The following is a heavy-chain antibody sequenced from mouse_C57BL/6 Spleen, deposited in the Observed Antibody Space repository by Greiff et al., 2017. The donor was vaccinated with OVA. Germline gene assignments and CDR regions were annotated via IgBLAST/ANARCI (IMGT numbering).Heavy chain of an antibody. Sequence: VQLQQSGPVLVKPGASVKMSCKASGYTFTDYYMNWVKQSHGKSLEWIGVINPYNGGTSYNQKFKGKATLTVDKSSSTAYMELNSLTSEDSAVYYCGRGVGTAQAPFAYWGQGTLVTVSA. J-gene: IGHJ3*01. V-gene: IGHV1-19*01. D-gene: IGHD3-2*02. CDR3: GRGVGTAQAPFAY. CDR1: GYTFTDYY. CDR2: INPYNGGT.